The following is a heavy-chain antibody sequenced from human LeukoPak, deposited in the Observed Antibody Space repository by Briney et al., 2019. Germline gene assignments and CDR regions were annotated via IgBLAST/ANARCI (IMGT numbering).Heavy chain of an antibody. Sequence: QPGRSLRLSCAASGFTFSSYGMHWVRQAPGKGLEWVAVIWYDGSNKYYADSVKGRFTTSRDNSKNTLYLQMNSLRAEDTAVYYCARDLSSWYYFDYWGQGTLVTVSS. V-gene: IGHV3-33*01. J-gene: IGHJ4*02. CDR2: IWYDGSNK. CDR1: GFTFSSYG. D-gene: IGHD6-13*01. CDR3: ARDLSSWYYFDY.